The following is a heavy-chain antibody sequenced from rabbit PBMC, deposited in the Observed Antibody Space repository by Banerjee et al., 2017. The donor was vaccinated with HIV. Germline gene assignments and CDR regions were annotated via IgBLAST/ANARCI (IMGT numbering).Heavy chain of an antibody. CDR3: ARSPAGYADTSLNL. J-gene: IGHJ4*01. Sequence: VRPAPGKGLEWIACINTSSGNTVYASWAKGRFTISKTSSTTVTLQMTSLTAADTATYFCARSPAGYADTSLNLWGPGTLVTVS. D-gene: IGHD4-2*01. V-gene: IGHV1S40*01. CDR2: INTSSGNT.